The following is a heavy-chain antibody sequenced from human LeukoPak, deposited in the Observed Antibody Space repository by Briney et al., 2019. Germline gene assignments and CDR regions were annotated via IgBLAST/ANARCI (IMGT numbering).Heavy chain of an antibody. CDR2: INNRGSST. J-gene: IGHJ4*02. CDR1: GFTFSSYT. V-gene: IGHV3-23*01. Sequence: GGSLRLSCAASGFTFSSYTMCWVRQAPGEGLEWLSAINNRGSSTYYAGSVKDRFTISRDNSENTLYLQMNSLTVNDTAVYFCAKERQTGDYFTSDYWGQGTLVTVSS. CDR3: AKERQTGDYFTSDY. D-gene: IGHD4-17*01.